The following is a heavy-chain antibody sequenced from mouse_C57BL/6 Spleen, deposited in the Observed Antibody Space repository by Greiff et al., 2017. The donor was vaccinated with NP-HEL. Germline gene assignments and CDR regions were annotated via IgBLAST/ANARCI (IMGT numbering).Heavy chain of an antibody. D-gene: IGHD1-1*01. CDR1: GYTFTNYW. V-gene: IGHV1-63*01. CDR3: ARQDGSSWFAY. CDR2: IYPGGGYT. J-gene: IGHJ3*01. Sequence: VKLQESGAELVRPGTSVKMSCKASGYTFTNYWIGWAKQRPGHGLEWIGDIYPGGGYTNYNEKFKGKATLTADKSSSTAYMQFSSLTSEDSAIYYCARQDGSSWFAYWGQGTLVTVSA.